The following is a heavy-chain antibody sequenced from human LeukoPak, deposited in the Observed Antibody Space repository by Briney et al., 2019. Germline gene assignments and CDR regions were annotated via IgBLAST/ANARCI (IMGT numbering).Heavy chain of an antibody. J-gene: IGHJ4*02. V-gene: IGHV1-69*13. CDR1: GGTFSSYA. CDR3: ARLTMITFGGVIADY. Sequence: SVKVSCTASGGTFSSYAISWVRQAPGQGLEWMGGIIPIFGTANYAQKFQGRVTITADESTSTAYMELSSLRSEDTAVYYCARLTMITFGGVIADYWGQGTLVTVSS. D-gene: IGHD3-16*02. CDR2: IIPIFGTA.